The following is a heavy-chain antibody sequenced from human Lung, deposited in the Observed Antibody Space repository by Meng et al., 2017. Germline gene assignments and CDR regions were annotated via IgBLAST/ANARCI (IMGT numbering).Heavy chain of an antibody. J-gene: IGHJ4*02. Sequence: QVQLQASGPGLVKPSGTLSLTCAVSGGSITSSTWWSWVRHTPGKGLEWFGEIFHSGSTNYNPPLESRVTISVDKSKNQFSLKVYSVTAADTATYYCARFDISSSGRGDYWGQGILVTVSS. V-gene: IGHV4-4*02. CDR2: IFHSGST. D-gene: IGHD1-26*01. CDR3: ARFDISSSGRGDY. CDR1: GGSITSSTW.